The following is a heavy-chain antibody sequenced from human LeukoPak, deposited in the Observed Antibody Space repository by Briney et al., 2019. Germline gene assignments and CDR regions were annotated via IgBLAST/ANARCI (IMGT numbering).Heavy chain of an antibody. V-gene: IGHV3-21*01. J-gene: IGHJ6*03. CDR1: GFTSSKFT. D-gene: IGHD2-15*01. Sequence: PGGSLRLSCAASGFTSSKFTMSWVRQTQEKGLEWVSSIGSSSNYLEYSESVKGRFTISTDKAKNSVYLQMNSLRVDDTAVYYCAREGYDVNYYMDVWGKGTTVTVSS. CDR3: AREGYDVNYYMDV. CDR2: IGSSSNYL.